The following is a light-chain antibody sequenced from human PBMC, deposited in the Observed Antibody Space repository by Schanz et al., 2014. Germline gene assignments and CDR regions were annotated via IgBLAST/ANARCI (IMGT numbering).Light chain of an antibody. CDR3: ATWDSSLSAVL. V-gene: IGLV1-51*01. CDR1: MSNIGNND. CDR2: DDN. Sequence: QSVLTQPPSVSAAPGQKVTISCSGSMSNIGNNDVSWYQQVPGTAPKLLIYDDNDRPSGIPDRISGSKSGTSATLGITGLQTGDEADYYCATWDSSLSAVLFGGGTKVTVL. J-gene: IGLJ3*02.